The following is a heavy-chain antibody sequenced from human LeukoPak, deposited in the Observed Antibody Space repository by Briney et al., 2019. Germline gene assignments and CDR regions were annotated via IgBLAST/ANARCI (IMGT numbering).Heavy chain of an antibody. Sequence: ASVKVSCKTSDYTFSNYGITWVRQAPGQGLEWMGWISGHNGNTNYAQRFQGRVTMTTDTSTSTAYMELRSLESDDTAMYYCARASGEGRMAGPTLRGAFDVWGQGTMVTVSS. CDR3: ARASGEGRMAGPTLRGAFDV. D-gene: IGHD1-1*01. V-gene: IGHV1-18*01. CDR1: DYTFSNYG. CDR2: ISGHNGNT. J-gene: IGHJ3*01.